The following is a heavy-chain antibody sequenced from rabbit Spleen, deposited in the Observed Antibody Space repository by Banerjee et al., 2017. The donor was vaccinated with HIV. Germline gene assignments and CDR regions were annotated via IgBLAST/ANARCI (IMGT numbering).Heavy chain of an antibody. CDR1: GFSFSNKAV. V-gene: IGHV1S45*01. CDR3: ARETSSGWGIVSFYFSL. J-gene: IGHJ4*01. CDR2: INAVTGKA. Sequence: QERLVESGGGLVKPEGSLKLSCTASGFSFSNKAVMCWVRQAPGKGLEWIACINAVTGKAVYASWAKGRFTFSKTSSTTVTLQMTSLTAADTATYFCARETSSGWGIVSFYFSLWGPGTLVTVS. D-gene: IGHD4-1*01.